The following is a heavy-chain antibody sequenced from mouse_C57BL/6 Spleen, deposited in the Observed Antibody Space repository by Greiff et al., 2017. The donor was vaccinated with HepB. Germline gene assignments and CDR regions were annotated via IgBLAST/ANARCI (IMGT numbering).Heavy chain of an antibody. Sequence: LQESGAELARPGASVKLSCKASGYTFTSYGISWVKQRTGQGLEWIGEIYPRSGNTYYNEKFKGKATLTADKSSSTAYMELRSLTSEDSAVYFCARRELGHWYFDVWGTGTTVTVSS. V-gene: IGHV1-81*01. D-gene: IGHD4-1*01. CDR2: IYPRSGNT. CDR3: ARRELGHWYFDV. CDR1: GYTFTSYG. J-gene: IGHJ1*03.